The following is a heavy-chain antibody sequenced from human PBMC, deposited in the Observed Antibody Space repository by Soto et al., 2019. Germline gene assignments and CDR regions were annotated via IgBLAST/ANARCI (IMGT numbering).Heavy chain of an antibody. J-gene: IGHJ3*02. CDR1: GFTFSSYS. D-gene: IGHD5-12*01. CDR3: ARDRDGYNVDAFDI. Sequence: GGSLRLSCAASGFTFSSYSVNWVRQAPGKGLEWVSSISSSSSYIYYADSVKGRFTISRDNAKNSLYLQMNSLRAEDTAVYYCARDRDGYNVDAFDIWGQGTMVTVS. V-gene: IGHV3-21*01. CDR2: ISSSSSYI.